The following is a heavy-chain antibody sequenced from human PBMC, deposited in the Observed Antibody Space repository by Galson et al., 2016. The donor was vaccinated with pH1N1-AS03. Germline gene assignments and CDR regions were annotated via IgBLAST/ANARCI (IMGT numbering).Heavy chain of an antibody. D-gene: IGHD4-17*01. CDR1: GYTFTNHA. Sequence: SVKVSCKASGYTFTNHAIHWVRRAPGQSLEWMGWISAGSGDTRYSQKLQGRVTITRETYASTAYMELSSLTSEDTAVYYCVREDRYGYFFYFDYWGQGSLVTVSS. V-gene: IGHV1-3*01. CDR2: ISAGSGDT. CDR3: VREDRYGYFFYFDY. J-gene: IGHJ4*02.